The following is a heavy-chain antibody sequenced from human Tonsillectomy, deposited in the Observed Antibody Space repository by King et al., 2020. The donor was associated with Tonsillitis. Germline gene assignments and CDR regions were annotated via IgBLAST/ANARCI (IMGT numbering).Heavy chain of an antibody. CDR3: ARDPTDIKLIPADVYWFSP. Sequence: QLQESGPGLVKPSETLSLTCTVAGGAIISNTYYWGWIRQPPGKGLEWIGSIYYSGTTYYNPSLKSRVTISVDLPKNQFSLKMTALTDADTAVYYCARDPTDIKLIPADVYWFSPSGQGSLVSVSS. CDR1: GGAIISNTYY. J-gene: IGHJ5*02. CDR2: IYYSGTT. V-gene: IGHV4-39*02. D-gene: IGHD2-2*01.